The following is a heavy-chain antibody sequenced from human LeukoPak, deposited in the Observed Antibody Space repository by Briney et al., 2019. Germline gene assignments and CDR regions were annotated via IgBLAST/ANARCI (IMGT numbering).Heavy chain of an antibody. CDR1: GGSISSYY. V-gene: IGHV3-21*01. Sequence: EPSETLSLTCTVSGGSISSYYWNWVRQAPGKGLEWVSSISSSSDYIYYADSVKGRFTISRDNAKNSLYLQLNSLRAEDTAVYYCARDRDYYDSSGGMNAFDMWGQGTLVTVSS. CDR2: ISSSSDYI. J-gene: IGHJ3*02. CDR3: ARDRDYYDSSGGMNAFDM. D-gene: IGHD3-22*01.